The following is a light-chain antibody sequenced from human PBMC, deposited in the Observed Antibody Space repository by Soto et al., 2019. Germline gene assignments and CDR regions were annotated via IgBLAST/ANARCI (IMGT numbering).Light chain of an antibody. J-gene: IGLJ1*01. V-gene: IGLV2-14*01. Sequence: QSALTQPASVSGSPGQSISISCTGTSTDVGGYDFVSWYKHHPGTAPKLLISEVSKRPSGVSDRFSGSKSGDTASLTISGLQAEDEADYYCSSYRSGTTVVFGAGTKVTVL. CDR1: STDVGGYDF. CDR2: EVS. CDR3: SSYRSGTTVV.